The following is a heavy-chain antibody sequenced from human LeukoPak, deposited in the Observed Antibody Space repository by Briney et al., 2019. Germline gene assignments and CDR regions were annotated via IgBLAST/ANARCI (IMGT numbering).Heavy chain of an antibody. CDR1: GFTFSSYS. J-gene: IGHJ5*02. CDR2: IYYSGST. V-gene: IGHV4-59*01. D-gene: IGHD3-22*01. Sequence: PGGSLRLSCAASGFTFSSYSMNWVRQAPGKGLEWIGYIYYSGSTNYNPSLKSRVTISVDTSKNQFSLKLSSVTAADTAVYYCARAIPGGYYDSSGYKFDPWGQGTLVTVSS. CDR3: ARAIPGGYYDSSGYKFDP.